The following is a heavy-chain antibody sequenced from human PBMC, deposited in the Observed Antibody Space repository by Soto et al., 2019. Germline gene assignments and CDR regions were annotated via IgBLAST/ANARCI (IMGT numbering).Heavy chain of an antibody. J-gene: IGHJ6*03. D-gene: IGHD2-2*01. CDR1: GFALSPYS. CDR2: ISSTSNTI. V-gene: IGHV3-48*01. CDR3: ARLLPSCNSLSCPYFYYMDV. Sequence: GGSLRLSCATSGFALSPYSINWVRQAPGKGLEWVSYISSTSNTIYYADSVKGRFTISRDNAKNSLYLQMNSLRVEDTAVYYCARLLPSCNSLSCPYFYYMDVWGSGTTVTVSS.